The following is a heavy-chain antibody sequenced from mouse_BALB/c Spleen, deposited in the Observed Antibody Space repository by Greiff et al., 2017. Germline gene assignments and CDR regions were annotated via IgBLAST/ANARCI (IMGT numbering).Heavy chain of an antibody. V-gene: IGHV5-9-3*01. CDR2: ISSGGSYT. J-gene: IGHJ3*01. CDR3: ARHDGNYAAWFAY. Sequence: EVQLVESGGGLVKPGGSLKLSCAASGFAFSSYDMSWVRQTPEKRLEWVATISSGGSYTYYPDSVKGRFTISRDNAKNTLYLQMSSLRSEDTAMYYCARHDGNYAAWFAYGGQGTLVTVSA. CDR1: GFAFSSYD. D-gene: IGHD2-1*01.